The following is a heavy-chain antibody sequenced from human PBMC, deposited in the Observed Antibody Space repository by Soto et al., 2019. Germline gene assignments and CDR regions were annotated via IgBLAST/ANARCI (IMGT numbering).Heavy chain of an antibody. CDR2: INPNSGGT. CDR1: GYTFTGYY. CDR3: ARVPDSSGWYFYFDY. V-gene: IGHV1-2*02. D-gene: IGHD6-19*01. Sequence: QVQLVQSGAEVKKPGASVKVSCKASGYTFTGYYMHWVRQAPGQGLEWMGWINPNSGGTNYAQKFQGRVTMTRDTSISTAYMELSRLRSDDTAVYYCARVPDSSGWYFYFDYWGQGTLVTVSS. J-gene: IGHJ4*02.